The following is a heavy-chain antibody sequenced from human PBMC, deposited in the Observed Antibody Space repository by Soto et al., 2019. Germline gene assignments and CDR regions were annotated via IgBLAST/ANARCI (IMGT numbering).Heavy chain of an antibody. V-gene: IGHV3-23*01. Sequence: GVSLILSCAASGFTFSSYAMSWVRQAPGKGLEWVSAISGSGGSTYYADSVKGRFTISRDNSKNTLYLQMNSLRAEDTAVYYCAKNEQWMDPKDFDYCGQGTLVTVSA. J-gene: IGHJ4*02. D-gene: IGHD6-19*01. CDR2: ISGSGGST. CDR1: GFTFSSYA. CDR3: AKNEQWMDPKDFDY.